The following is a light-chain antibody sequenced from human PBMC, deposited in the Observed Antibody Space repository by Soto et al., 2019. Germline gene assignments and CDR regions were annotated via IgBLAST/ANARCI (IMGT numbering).Light chain of an antibody. CDR3: QPSYGTPWM. CDR2: GAS. Sequence: ILLTQSAGTLSVAPGEGAKRSCRSSQSVSGTYLAWYQQTPGKAPRLLIYGASSRATGIPDRFSGSGSGTEFTPTISSLQPEAFATYYCQPSYGTPWMCGPGTKVDIK. V-gene: IGKV3-20*01. J-gene: IGKJ1*01. CDR1: QSVSGTY.